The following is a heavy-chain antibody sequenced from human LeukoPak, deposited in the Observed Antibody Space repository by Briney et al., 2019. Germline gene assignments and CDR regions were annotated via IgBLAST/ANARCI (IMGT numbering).Heavy chain of an antibody. Sequence: GGSLRLSCAASGFTFSSYEMNWVRQAPGKGLEWVSYISSSGSTIYYADSVKGRFTISRDNAKNSLYLQMNSLRAEDTAVYYCARQGAISTNYFDYWGQGTLVTASS. J-gene: IGHJ4*02. CDR3: ARQGAISTNYFDY. D-gene: IGHD1-26*01. V-gene: IGHV3-48*03. CDR2: ISSSGSTI. CDR1: GFTFSSYE.